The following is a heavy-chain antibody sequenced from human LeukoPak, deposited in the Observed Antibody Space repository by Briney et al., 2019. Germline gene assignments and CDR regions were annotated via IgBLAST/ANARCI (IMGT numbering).Heavy chain of an antibody. J-gene: IGHJ4*02. CDR2: IYTSGST. V-gene: IGHV4-4*07. CDR3: AKQEDSSGILDY. Sequence: PSETLSLTCTVSGGSISSYYWSWIRQPAGKGLEWIGRIYTSGSTNYNPSLKSRVTISVDTSKNQFSLKLGSVTAADTAVYYCAKQEDSSGILDYWGQGTLVTVSS. D-gene: IGHD6-19*01. CDR1: GGSISSYY.